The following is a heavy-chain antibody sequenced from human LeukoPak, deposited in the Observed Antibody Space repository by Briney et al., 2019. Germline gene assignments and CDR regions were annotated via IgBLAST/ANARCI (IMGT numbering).Heavy chain of an antibody. V-gene: IGHV1-3*02. CDR3: ARDPVGDYGDSYFDY. J-gene: IGHJ4*02. D-gene: IGHD4-17*01. CDR1: GYTFTSYA. CDR2: TNAGNGNT. Sequence: ASVKVSCKASGYTFTSYAMHWVRQAPGQRLEWMGWTNAGNGNTKYSQEFQGRVTITRDTSASTAYMELSSLRSEDMAVYYCARDPVGDYGDSYFDYWGQGTLVTVSS.